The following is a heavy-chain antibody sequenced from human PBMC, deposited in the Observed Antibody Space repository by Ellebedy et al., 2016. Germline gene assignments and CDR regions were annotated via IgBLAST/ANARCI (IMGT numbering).Heavy chain of an antibody. D-gene: IGHD3-9*01. Sequence: ASVKVSCXASGYTFTGYYMHWVRQAPGQGLEWMGWINPNSGGTNYAQKFQGRVTMTRDTSISTAYMELSRLRSDDTAVYYCARGVDTYYYYYYGMDVWGQGTTVTVSS. CDR2: INPNSGGT. V-gene: IGHV1-2*02. J-gene: IGHJ6*02. CDR1: GYTFTGYY. CDR3: ARGVDTYYYYYYGMDV.